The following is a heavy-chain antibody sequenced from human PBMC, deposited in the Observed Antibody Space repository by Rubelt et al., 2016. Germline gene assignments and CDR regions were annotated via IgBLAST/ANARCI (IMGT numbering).Heavy chain of an antibody. J-gene: IGHJ3*01. CDR1: GGSISSSY. CDR3: ARVGTFYFDTDL. Sequence: QVQLQESGPGLVKPSETLSLTCTVSGGSISSSYWSWIRQPPGKGLEWIGYIYYSGSTYYTPSLKSRVILSVDTSKNQFSLKLNSVTAADTAVYYCARVGTFYFDTDLWGLGTMVTVSS. V-gene: IGHV4-59*12. D-gene: IGHD3-22*01. CDR2: IYYSGST.